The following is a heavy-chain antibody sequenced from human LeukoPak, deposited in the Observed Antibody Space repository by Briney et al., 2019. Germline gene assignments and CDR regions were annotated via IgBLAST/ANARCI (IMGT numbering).Heavy chain of an antibody. Sequence: GGSLRLSCAASGFTFSSYAMSWVRQAPGKGLEWVSATSGSGGSTYYADSVKGRFTISRDNSKNTLYLQMNSLRAEDTAVYYCAKRRDYYDSSGYYYVGFDYWGQGTLVTVSS. V-gene: IGHV3-23*01. CDR3: AKRRDYYDSSGYYYVGFDY. CDR2: TSGSGGST. D-gene: IGHD3-22*01. J-gene: IGHJ4*02. CDR1: GFTFSSYA.